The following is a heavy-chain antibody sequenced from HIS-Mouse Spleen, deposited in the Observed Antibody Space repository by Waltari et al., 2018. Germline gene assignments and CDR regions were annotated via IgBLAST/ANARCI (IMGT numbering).Heavy chain of an antibody. CDR3: AREIPYSSSWYDWYFDL. CDR2: NYYSGST. CDR1: GGSISSSSYY. J-gene: IGHJ2*01. D-gene: IGHD6-13*01. V-gene: IGHV4-39*07. Sequence: QLQLQESGPGLVKPSETLSLTCTVSGGSISSSSYYWGWIRQPPGKGLEWIGSNYYSGSTYYNPTHKSRVTISVDTSKNQFSLKLSSVTAADTAVYYCAREIPYSSSWYDWYFDLWGRGTLVTVSS.